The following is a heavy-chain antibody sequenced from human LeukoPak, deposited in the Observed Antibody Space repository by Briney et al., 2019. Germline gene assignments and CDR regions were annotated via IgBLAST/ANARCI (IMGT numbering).Heavy chain of an antibody. Sequence: GGSLRLSCTVSGFTVSSNSMSWVRQAPGKGLEWVSFIYSDNTHYSDSVKGRFTISRDNSKNTLYLQMNSLRAEDTAVYYCARDRGVDTAMVNWFVPWGQGTLVTVSS. CDR2: IYSDNT. D-gene: IGHD5-18*01. J-gene: IGHJ5*02. CDR1: GFTVSSNS. CDR3: ARDRGVDTAMVNWFVP. V-gene: IGHV3-53*01.